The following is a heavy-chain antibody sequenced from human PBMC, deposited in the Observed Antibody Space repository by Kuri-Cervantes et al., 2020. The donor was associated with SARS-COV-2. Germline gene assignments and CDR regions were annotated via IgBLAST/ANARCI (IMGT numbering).Heavy chain of an antibody. J-gene: IGHJ5*02. CDR3: ARRQGYCTANSCSWNWFDP. CDR1: GGTFSSYS. D-gene: IGHD2-8*02. Sequence: SVKVSCKASGGTFSSYSVNWVRQAPGQGLEWIGRIIPTFDTTTYAQKFQGRVIFTADESSSTAYMEVNSLTSEDTAVYFCARRQGYCTANSCSWNWFDPWGQGTQVTVPS. CDR2: IIPTFDTT. V-gene: IGHV1-69*13.